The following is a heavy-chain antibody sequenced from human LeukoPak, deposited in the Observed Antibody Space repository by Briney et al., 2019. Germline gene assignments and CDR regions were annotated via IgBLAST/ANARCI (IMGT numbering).Heavy chain of an antibody. V-gene: IGHV1-69*05. D-gene: IGHD2-8*01. CDR2: IIPIFGTA. J-gene: IGHJ4*02. CDR3: AREDIILMGYGSYFDY. Sequence: SVKVSCKASGGTFSSYAISWVRQAPGQGLEWRGRIIPIFGTANYAQKFQGRVTITTDESTSTAYMELSSLRSEDTAVYYCAREDIILMGYGSYFDYWGQGTLVTVSS. CDR1: GGTFSSYA.